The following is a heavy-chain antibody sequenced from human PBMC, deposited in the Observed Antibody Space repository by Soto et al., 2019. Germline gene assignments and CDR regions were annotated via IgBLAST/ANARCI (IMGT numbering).Heavy chain of an antibody. CDR2: ISATGGGT. Sequence: LRLSCAASGFKFSNYAMSWVRQAPGKGLEWVSLISATGGGTYYADSVKGRFTISRDNSHNTLYLQVHSLTAEDTAVYYCAKDRRAGGNSAFYFDFWGQGAQLTVSS. CDR3: AKDRRAGGNSAFYFDF. V-gene: IGHV3-23*01. D-gene: IGHD3-16*01. CDR1: GFKFSNYA. J-gene: IGHJ4*02.